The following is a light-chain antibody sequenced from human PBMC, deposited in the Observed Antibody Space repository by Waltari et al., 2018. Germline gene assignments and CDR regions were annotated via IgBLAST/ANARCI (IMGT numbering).Light chain of an antibody. CDR2: DVY. V-gene: IGLV2-11*01. J-gene: IGLJ3*02. CDR1: SSDVGNYNY. Sequence: QSALTQPRSVSGSPGQSVTISCTGTSSDVGNYNYVSWYQQHPGKAPKLMFYDVYKRPSGVPDRVSGSKSGSTASLTISGLQTEDEADYYCCSYAATSTWVFGGGTKLTVL. CDR3: CSYAATSTWV.